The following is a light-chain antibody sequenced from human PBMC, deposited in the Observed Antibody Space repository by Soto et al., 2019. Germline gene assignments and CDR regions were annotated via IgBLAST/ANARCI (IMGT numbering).Light chain of an antibody. J-gene: IGLJ7*01. Sequence: QSALTQPRSVSGSPGQSVTISCTGTSSDVGDYDFVSWYHQHPGKVPKVIIYDVSERPSGVPDRFSGSKSGNTASLTISGLQAEDEAVHYCCSYAGGHTWVFGGGTQLTVL. V-gene: IGLV2-11*01. CDR3: CSYAGGHTWV. CDR1: SSDVGDYDF. CDR2: DVS.